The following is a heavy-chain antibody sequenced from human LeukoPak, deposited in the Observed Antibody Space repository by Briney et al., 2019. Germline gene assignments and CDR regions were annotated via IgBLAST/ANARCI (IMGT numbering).Heavy chain of an antibody. CDR1: GGSINSYY. Sequence: SETLSLTCTVSGGSINSYYWSWIRQPAGKGLEWIGSIYYSGSTYYNPSLKSRVTISVDTSKNQFSLKLSSVTAADTAVYYCARGVRDSSGYYRLMDVWGKGTTVTVSS. CDR2: IYYSGST. D-gene: IGHD3-22*01. J-gene: IGHJ6*04. V-gene: IGHV4-4*07. CDR3: ARGVRDSSGYYRLMDV.